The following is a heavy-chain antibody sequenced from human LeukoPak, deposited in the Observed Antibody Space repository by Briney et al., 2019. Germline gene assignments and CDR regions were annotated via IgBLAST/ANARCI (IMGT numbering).Heavy chain of an antibody. D-gene: IGHD6-25*01. CDR1: GFTFSGYW. CDR3: AKGSAAGRPYYFDY. Sequence: PGGSLRLSCAASGFTFSGYWMHWVRHVPGKGLVWVSRINKDGSATTSADSVEGRFTISRDNAENTLYLQMNSLRAEDAAVYFCAKGSAAGRPYYFDYWGQGTLVTVSS. V-gene: IGHV3-74*01. J-gene: IGHJ4*02. CDR2: INKDGSAT.